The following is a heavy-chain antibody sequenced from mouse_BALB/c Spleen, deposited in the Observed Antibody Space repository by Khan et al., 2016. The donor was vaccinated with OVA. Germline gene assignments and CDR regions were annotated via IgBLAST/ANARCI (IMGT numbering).Heavy chain of an antibody. D-gene: IGHD2-4*01. Sequence: VQLKQSGPELVKPGASVKMSCKASGYTYTSYVMHWVKQKPGQGLEWIGYINPYNDGTKYDEKFKGKATLISDKSSSTAYMELSSLTSEDSAVXYCARWGITTGFAYWGQGTLVTVSA. CDR1: GYTYTSYV. V-gene: IGHV1S136*01. CDR2: INPYNDGT. CDR3: ARWGITTGFAY. J-gene: IGHJ3*01.